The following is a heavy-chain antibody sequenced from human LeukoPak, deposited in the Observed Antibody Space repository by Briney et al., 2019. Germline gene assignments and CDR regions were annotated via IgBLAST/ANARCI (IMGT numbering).Heavy chain of an antibody. V-gene: IGHV4-59*01. J-gene: IGHJ6*02. CDR2: IYYSGST. CDR1: GGSISSYY. D-gene: IGHD4-17*01. Sequence: PSETLSLTCTVSGGSISSYYWSWIRQPPGKGLEWIGYIYYSGSTNYNPSLKSRVTISVDTSKNQFSLKLSSVTAADTAVYYCARAPPGGDFPYYYYGMDVWGQGTTVTVSS. CDR3: ARAPPGGDFPYYYYGMDV.